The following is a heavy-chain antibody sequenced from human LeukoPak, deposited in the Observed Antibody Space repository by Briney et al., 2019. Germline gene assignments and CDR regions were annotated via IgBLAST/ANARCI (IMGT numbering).Heavy chain of an antibody. J-gene: IGHJ4*02. D-gene: IGHD1-26*01. V-gene: IGHV3-23*01. CDR1: GFTFSSYA. CDR2: ISGSGGST. Sequence: GGSLRLSCAASGFTFSSYAMSWVRQAPGKGLEWVSAISGSGGSTYYADSVKGRFTISRDNSKNTLYLQMNSLRAEDTAVYYCVMARSGSYFDYWGQGTLVTVSS. CDR3: VMARSGSYFDY.